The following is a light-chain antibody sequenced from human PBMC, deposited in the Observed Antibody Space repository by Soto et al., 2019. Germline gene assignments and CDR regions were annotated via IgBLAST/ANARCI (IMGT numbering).Light chain of an antibody. CDR1: QSISSW. CDR3: QQYNSYSGT. Sequence: DIQMTQSPSTLSASVGDRVTITFRASQSISSWLAWYQQKPGKAPKLLIYDASSLESGVPSRFSGSGSGTEFTLTISSLQPDDFATYYCQQYNSYSGTFGQGTKVEIK. CDR2: DAS. V-gene: IGKV1-5*01. J-gene: IGKJ1*01.